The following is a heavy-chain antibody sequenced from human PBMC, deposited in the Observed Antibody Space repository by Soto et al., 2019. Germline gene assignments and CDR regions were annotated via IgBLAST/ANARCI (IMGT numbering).Heavy chain of an antibody. CDR1: GGSFSGYY. CDR2: INHSGST. CDR3: ARGMYSSSWPYFDY. V-gene: IGHV4-34*01. Sequence: PSETLSLTCAVYGGSFSGYYWSWIRQPPGKGLEWIGEINHSGSTNYNPSLKSRVTISVDTSKNQFSLKLSSVTAADTAVYYCARGMYSSSWPYFDYWGQGTLVTVSS. J-gene: IGHJ4*02. D-gene: IGHD6-13*01.